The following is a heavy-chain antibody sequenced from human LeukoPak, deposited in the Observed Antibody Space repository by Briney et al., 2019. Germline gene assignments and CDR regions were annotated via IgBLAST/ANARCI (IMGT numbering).Heavy chain of an antibody. J-gene: IGHJ4*02. D-gene: IGHD6-19*01. Sequence: PSQTLSLTCTVSGGSISSYYWSWIRQPAGKGLEWIGRIYTSGSTNYNPSLKSRVTMSVDTSKNQFSLKLSSVTAADTAVYYCARSLSSGWYEGYYFDYWGQGTLVTVSS. CDR1: GGSISSYY. V-gene: IGHV4-4*07. CDR2: IYTSGST. CDR3: ARSLSSGWYEGYYFDY.